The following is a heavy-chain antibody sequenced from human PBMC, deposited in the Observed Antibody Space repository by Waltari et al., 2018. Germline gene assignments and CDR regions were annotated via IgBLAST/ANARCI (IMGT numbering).Heavy chain of an antibody. Sequence: QVQLQESGPGLVKPSETLSLTCTVSGGSISSYYWSWIRQPAGKGLEWIGRIYTSGSTNYNPTLKSRVTMSVDTSKNQFTLKLGSVTAADTAVYYCAREPIAAVLRNWFDPWGQGTLVTVSS. CDR3: AREPIAAVLRNWFDP. V-gene: IGHV4-4*07. CDR1: GGSISSYY. CDR2: IYTSGST. J-gene: IGHJ5*02. D-gene: IGHD6-13*01.